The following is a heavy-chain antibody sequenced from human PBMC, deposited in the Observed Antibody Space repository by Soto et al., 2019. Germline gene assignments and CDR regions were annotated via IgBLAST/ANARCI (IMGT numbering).Heavy chain of an antibody. CDR1: GGSFSGYY. V-gene: IGHV4-34*01. Sequence: QVQLQQWGAGLLKPSETLSLTCAVYGGSFSGYYWNWIRQPPGKGLEWIGEINHSGSTNYNPSLKSRVTISVYTSKNQFSLKLSSVTAADTAVYYCARGWGRIFDYWGQGTPVTVSS. CDR3: ARGWGRIFDY. D-gene: IGHD7-27*01. J-gene: IGHJ4*02. CDR2: INHSGST.